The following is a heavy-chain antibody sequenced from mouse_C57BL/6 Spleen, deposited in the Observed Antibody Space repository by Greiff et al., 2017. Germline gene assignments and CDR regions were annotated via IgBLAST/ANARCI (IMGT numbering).Heavy chain of an antibody. D-gene: IGHD2-4*01. J-gene: IGHJ2*01. CDR3: AKYDYDICDY. CDR1: GYTFTDYN. CDR2: INPNNGGT. V-gene: IGHV1-22*01. Sequence: EVKLQESGPELVKPGASVKMSCKVSGYTFTDYNMHWVKQSHGQSLEWIGYINPNNGGTSYNQTFKGKATLTANKSSSTASMLLLDLATEDSAVYYWAKYDYDICDYWGQGTTLTVSS.